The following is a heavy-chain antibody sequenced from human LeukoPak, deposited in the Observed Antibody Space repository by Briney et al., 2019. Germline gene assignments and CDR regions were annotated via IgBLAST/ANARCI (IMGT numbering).Heavy chain of an antibody. V-gene: IGHV4-61*02. CDR3: ASAYVMVRGVLIDY. D-gene: IGHD3-10*01. J-gene: IGHJ4*02. CDR1: GDSISSGSYY. CDR2: IYSSGST. Sequence: SQTLSLTCTVSGDSISSGSYYWSWIRQPAGKGLEWIGRIYSSGSTNYNPSLKSRVTISVDTSKNQFSLKLSSVTAADTAIYYCASAYVMVRGVLIDYWGQGTLVTVSS.